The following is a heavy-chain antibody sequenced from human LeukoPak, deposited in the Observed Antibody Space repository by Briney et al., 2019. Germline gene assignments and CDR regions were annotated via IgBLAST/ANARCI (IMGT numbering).Heavy chain of an antibody. CDR1: GGSFSGYY. V-gene: IGHV4-34*01. CDR3: ARVPRGSSPIDY. J-gene: IGHJ4*02. Sequence: SETLSLTCAVYGGSFSGYYWSWIRQPPGKGLEWIGEINHSGSTNYNPSLKSRVTISVDTSKNQFSLKLSSVTAVDTAVYYCARVPRGSSPIDYWGQGTLVTVSS. D-gene: IGHD6-6*01. CDR2: INHSGST.